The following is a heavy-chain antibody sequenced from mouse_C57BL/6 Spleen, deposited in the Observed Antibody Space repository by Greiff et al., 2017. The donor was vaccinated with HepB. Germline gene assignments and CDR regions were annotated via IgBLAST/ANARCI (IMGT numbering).Heavy chain of an antibody. J-gene: IGHJ2*01. CDR1: GYTFTSYW. CDR3: ARRTTVVATDY. V-gene: IGHV1-50*01. Sequence: QVQLQQPGAELVKPGASVKLSCKASGYTFTSYWMQWVKQRPGQGLEWIGEIDPSDSYTNYNQKFKGKATLTVDTSSSTAYMQRSSLTSEDSAVYYCARRTTVVATDYWGQGTTLTVSS. D-gene: IGHD1-1*01. CDR2: IDPSDSYT.